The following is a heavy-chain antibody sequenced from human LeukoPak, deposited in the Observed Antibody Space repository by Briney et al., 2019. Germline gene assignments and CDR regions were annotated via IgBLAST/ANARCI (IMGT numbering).Heavy chain of an antibody. V-gene: IGHV3-23*01. CDR3: ATRPPSTTYFAVFDY. J-gene: IGHJ4*02. Sequence: GGSLRLSCAASGLTFARHTMTWVRQTPGKGLEWVAGIGNSGINTYYADSVKGRFTISRDNSKSMVYLQINSLRVEDTAVYFCATRPPSTTYFAVFDYWGQGTLLTVSS. CDR2: IGNSGINT. CDR1: GLTFARHT. D-gene: IGHD2/OR15-2a*01.